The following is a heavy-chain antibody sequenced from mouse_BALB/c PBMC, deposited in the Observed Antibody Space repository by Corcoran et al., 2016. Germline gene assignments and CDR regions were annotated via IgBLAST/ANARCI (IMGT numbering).Heavy chain of an antibody. J-gene: IGHJ3*01. V-gene: IGHV1-9*01. Sequence: QVQLQQSGAELMKPGASVKISCKATGYTFSSYWIEWVKQRPGHGLEWIGEILPGSGSTNYNEKFKGKATFTADTSSNTAYIQLSSLTSEDSAVYYGARSGYGSSYGWFAYWGQGTLVTVSA. CDR2: ILPGSGST. D-gene: IGHD1-1*01. CDR3: ARSGYGSSYGWFAY. CDR1: GYTFSSYW.